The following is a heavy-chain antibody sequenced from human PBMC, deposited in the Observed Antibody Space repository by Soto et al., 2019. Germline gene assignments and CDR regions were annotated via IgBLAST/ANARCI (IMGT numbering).Heavy chain of an antibody. Sequence: EVQLVESGGGLVQPGGSLRLSCAASGFTFSSYAMHWVHQSTGKGLEYVSAISSNGGSTYYADSVKGRFTISRDNSKNTLYLQRSRLRAEDMAVYYCASSRSGWYFDYWGQGTLVTVSS. CDR2: ISSNGGST. V-gene: IGHV3-64*07. CDR3: ASSRSGWYFDY. D-gene: IGHD6-19*01. CDR1: GFTFSSYA. J-gene: IGHJ4*02.